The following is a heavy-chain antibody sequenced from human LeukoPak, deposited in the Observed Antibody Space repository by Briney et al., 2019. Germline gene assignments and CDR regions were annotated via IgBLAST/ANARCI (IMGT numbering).Heavy chain of an antibody. J-gene: IGHJ4*02. V-gene: IGHV3-64*01. D-gene: IGHD3-3*01. Sequence: QSGGSLRLSCAASGFTFSSYAMHWVRQAPGKGLEYVSAISNGGGSTHYANSVKGRFTISRDNSKNTLYLQMGSLRAEDMAVYYCARPYCDIWSVYVYWGQGTLVTVSS. CDR2: ISNGGGST. CDR1: GFTFSSYA. CDR3: ARPYCDIWSVYVY.